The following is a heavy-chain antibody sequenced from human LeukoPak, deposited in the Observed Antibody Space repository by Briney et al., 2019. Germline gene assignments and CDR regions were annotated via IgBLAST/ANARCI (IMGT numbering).Heavy chain of an antibody. CDR3: AKLGLTTVTTYPRY. CDR1: GFTFSSYA. Sequence: PGGSLRLSCAASGFTFSSYAMSWVRQAPGKGLEWVSAISGSGGSTYYADSVKGRFTISRDNSKNTLYLEMNSLRAEDTAVYYCAKLGLTTVTTYPRYWGQGTLVTVSS. V-gene: IGHV3-23*01. D-gene: IGHD4-17*01. J-gene: IGHJ4*02. CDR2: ISGSGGST.